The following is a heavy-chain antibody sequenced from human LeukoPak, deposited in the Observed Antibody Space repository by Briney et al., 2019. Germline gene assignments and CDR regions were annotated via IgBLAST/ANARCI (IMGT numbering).Heavy chain of an antibody. CDR3: AKEPDYGDYFDY. D-gene: IGHD4-17*01. CDR1: GFTFTTYA. J-gene: IGHJ4*02. Sequence: PGGSLRLSCAASGFTFTTYAMSWVRQAPGKGLEWVSGISGSGGSTYYADSVKGRFTISRDNSKNTLYLQMNSLRAEDTAVYYCAKEPDYGDYFDYWGQGTLVTVSS. CDR2: ISGSGGST. V-gene: IGHV3-23*01.